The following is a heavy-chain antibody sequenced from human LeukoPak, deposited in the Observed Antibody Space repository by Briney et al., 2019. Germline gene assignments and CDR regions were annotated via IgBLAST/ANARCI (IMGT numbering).Heavy chain of an antibody. Sequence: PGGSLRLSCAASGFTVSGYAMHWVRQAPGKGLEWVAVISYDGSNKYYADSVKGRFTISRDNSKNTLYLQMNSLRAEDTAVYYCARSTGTTSNPFGYWGQGTLVTVSS. CDR1: GFTVSGYA. CDR2: ISYDGSNK. CDR3: ARSTGTTSNPFGY. D-gene: IGHD1-1*01. V-gene: IGHV3-30-3*01. J-gene: IGHJ4*02.